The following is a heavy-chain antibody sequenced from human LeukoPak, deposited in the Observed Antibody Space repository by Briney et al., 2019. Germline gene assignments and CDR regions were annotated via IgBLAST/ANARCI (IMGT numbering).Heavy chain of an antibody. D-gene: IGHD3-22*01. Sequence: ASVKVSCKASGYTFTSYYMHWVRQAPGQGLEWMGIINPSGGSTSYAQKFQGRVTMTRDTSTSTVYMELSSLRSEDTAVYYCARANRVRYYYDSSGTDYYMDVWGKGTTVTVSS. CDR1: GYTFTSYY. V-gene: IGHV1-46*01. CDR3: ARANRVRYYYDSSGTDYYMDV. CDR2: INPSGGST. J-gene: IGHJ6*03.